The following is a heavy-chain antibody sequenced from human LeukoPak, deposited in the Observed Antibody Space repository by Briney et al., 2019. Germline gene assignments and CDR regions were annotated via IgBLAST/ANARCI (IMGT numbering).Heavy chain of an antibody. D-gene: IGHD5/OR15-5a*01. Sequence: PSETLSLTCTVSGDSITSNRYSGRWIRQPPRKGLEWIGAIYSSGSTYYNPSLRSRVTISVDTSKNQFSLRLSSVTAADTAVYFCASGVCAMSWGQGTLVTVSS. CDR1: GDSITSNRYS. J-gene: IGHJ5*02. V-gene: IGHV4-39*01. CDR3: ASGVCAMS. CDR2: IYSSGST.